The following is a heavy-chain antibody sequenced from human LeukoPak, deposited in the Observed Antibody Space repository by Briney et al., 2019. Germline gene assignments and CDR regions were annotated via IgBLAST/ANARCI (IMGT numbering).Heavy chain of an antibody. D-gene: IGHD1-26*01. CDR3: ARDPYSGSYGPYYYYYMDV. J-gene: IGHJ6*03. CDR2: ISSTSSHI. CDR1: GFTFSSYS. Sequence: GGSLRLSCAASGFTFSSYSMNWVRQAPGKGLEWVSSISSTSSHIYYADSVKGRFTISRDNAKNSLYLQMNSLRDDDTAVYYCARDPYSGSYGPYYYYYMDVWGKGTTVTISS. V-gene: IGHV3-21*01.